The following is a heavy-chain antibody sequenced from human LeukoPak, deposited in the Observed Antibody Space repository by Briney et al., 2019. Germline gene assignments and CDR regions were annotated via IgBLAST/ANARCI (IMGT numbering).Heavy chain of an antibody. CDR3: ARAGTYSSSPYFDY. Sequence: SETLSLTCTVSGGSISSSSYYWGWIRQPPGKGLEWIGSIYYSGSTYYNPSLKSRVTISVDTSKNQFSLKLSSVTAADTAVYYCARAGTYSSSPYFDYWGQGTLVTVSS. J-gene: IGHJ4*02. CDR2: IYYSGST. V-gene: IGHV4-39*01. D-gene: IGHD6-6*01. CDR1: GGSISSSSYY.